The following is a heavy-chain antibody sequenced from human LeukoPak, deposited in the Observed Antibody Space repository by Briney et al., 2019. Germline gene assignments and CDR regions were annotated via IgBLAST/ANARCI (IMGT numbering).Heavy chain of an antibody. CDR2: ISKSGTTV. D-gene: IGHD3-3*01. J-gene: IGHJ4*02. Sequence: SGGSLRLSCAASGLNFSVYYMTWIRQAPGNGLEWLSHISKSGTTVYYADSVKGRFTISRDSAKNSLYLPMNSLRAEDTAVYYCAAGVALDYWGQGALVTVSS. CDR1: GLNFSVYY. CDR3: AAGVALDY. V-gene: IGHV3-11*01.